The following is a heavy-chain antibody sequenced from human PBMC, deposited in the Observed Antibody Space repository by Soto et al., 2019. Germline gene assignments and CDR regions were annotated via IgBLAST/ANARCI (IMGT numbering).Heavy chain of an antibody. J-gene: IGHJ6*02. D-gene: IGHD2-2*01. CDR3: AREGYCISTSCRHYDYYGMDV. CDR1: GYTFTSYG. V-gene: IGHV1-18*01. Sequence: GASVKVSCKASGYTFTSYGISWVRQAPGQGLEWMGWISAYNGNTNYAQKLQGRVTMTTDTSTSTAYMELRSLRSDDTAVYYCAREGYCISTSCRHYDYYGMDVWGQGTTVTVS. CDR2: ISAYNGNT.